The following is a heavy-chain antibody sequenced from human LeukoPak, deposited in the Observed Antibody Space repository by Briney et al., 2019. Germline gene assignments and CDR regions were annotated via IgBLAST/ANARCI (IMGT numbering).Heavy chain of an antibody. CDR3: ARDIVGADAFDY. Sequence: GGSLRLSCAASGFTFSSYAMSWVRQAPGKGLEWVANIKQDGSEKYYVDSVKGRFTISRDNAKNSLYLQMNSLRAEDTAVYYCARDIVGADAFDYWGQGTLVTVSS. J-gene: IGHJ4*02. D-gene: IGHD1-26*01. CDR2: IKQDGSEK. V-gene: IGHV3-7*01. CDR1: GFTFSSYA.